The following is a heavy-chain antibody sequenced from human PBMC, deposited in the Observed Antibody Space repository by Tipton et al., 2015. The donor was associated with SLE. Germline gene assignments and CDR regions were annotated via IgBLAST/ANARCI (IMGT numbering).Heavy chain of an antibody. V-gene: IGHV4-4*08. CDR1: GGSISSHY. D-gene: IGHD3-22*01. Sequence: TLSLTCTVSGGSISSHYWNWIRQPPGKGLEWIGYIYTSGSTNYNPSLKSRVTISVDTSKNQFSLKLSSVTAADTAVYYCARRAVDYYDSSGFEDYWGQGTLVTVSS. CDR3: ARRAVDYYDSSGFEDY. CDR2: IYTSGST. J-gene: IGHJ4*02.